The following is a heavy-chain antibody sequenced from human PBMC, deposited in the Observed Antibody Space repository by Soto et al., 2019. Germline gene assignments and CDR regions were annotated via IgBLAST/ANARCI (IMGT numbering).Heavy chain of an antibody. CDR3: AVSVGRYCSSTSCYGAFDI. CDR1: GFTFSSYG. CDR2: IWYDGSNK. D-gene: IGHD2-2*01. V-gene: IGHV3-33*01. Sequence: GGSLRLSCAASGFTFSSYGMHWVRQAPGKGLEWVAVIWYDGSNKYYADSVKGRFIISRDNSKNKMYLQMNSLRAEDTAVYYCAVSVGRYCSSTSCYGAFDIWGQGTMVTVSS. J-gene: IGHJ3*02.